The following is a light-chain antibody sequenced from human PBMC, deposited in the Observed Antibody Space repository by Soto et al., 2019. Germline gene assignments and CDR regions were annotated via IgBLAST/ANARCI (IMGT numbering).Light chain of an antibody. Sequence: EIVLTQSPGTLSLSPGERGTLSWRWGQCVSSNFAWYQQKSGQSPRLLIYDVSIRATGVPARFSGTGSETDFTLTISGLQSEDSAVYFCQQYNNWPFSFGQGTRLEI. V-gene: IGKV3-15*01. J-gene: IGKJ5*01. CDR2: DVS. CDR3: QQYNNWPFS. CDR1: QCVSSN.